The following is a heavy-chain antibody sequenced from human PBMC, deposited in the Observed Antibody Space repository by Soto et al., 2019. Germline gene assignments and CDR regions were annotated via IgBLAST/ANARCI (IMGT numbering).Heavy chain of an antibody. CDR1: GGSISSGGYS. J-gene: IGHJ5*02. Sequence: SETLSLTCAVSGGSISSGGYSWSWIRQPPGKGLEWIGYNYHSGSTNYNHSLKSRVTISVDTSKNQFSLKLTSVTAADSAAYFCARSLLYYDILTGYYSWFDPWGQGTLVTVSS. CDR2: NYHSGST. V-gene: IGHV4-30-2*02. CDR3: ARSLLYYDILTGYYSWFDP. D-gene: IGHD3-9*01.